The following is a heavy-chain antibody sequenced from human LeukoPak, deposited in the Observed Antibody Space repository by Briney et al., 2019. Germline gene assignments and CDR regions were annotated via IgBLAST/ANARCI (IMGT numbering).Heavy chain of an antibody. Sequence: SETLSLTCNVSGGSIIISSHYWGWVCQSPGKGLEWIGSVSYGGTSYYNPSLKSRVTMSVDTSKNTFSLKVTSVTAADTAVYFCARHSGMVDRHFAHWGQGTLVPVSS. J-gene: IGHJ4*02. D-gene: IGHD3-3*01. CDR1: GGSIIISSHY. CDR3: ARHSGMVDRHFAH. CDR2: VSYGGTS. V-gene: IGHV4-39*01.